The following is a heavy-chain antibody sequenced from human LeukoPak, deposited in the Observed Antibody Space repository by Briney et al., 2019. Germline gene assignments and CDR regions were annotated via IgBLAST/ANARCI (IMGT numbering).Heavy chain of an antibody. CDR2: IYYSGST. Sequence: SETLSLTCTVSGGSISSSSYYWGWIRQHPGKGLEWIGYIYYSGSTYYNPSLKSRVTISVDRSKNQFSLKLSSVTAADTAVYYCATEGYSSSSMDVWGKGTTVTVSS. CDR3: ATEGYSSSSMDV. D-gene: IGHD6-13*01. V-gene: IGHV4-31*03. CDR1: GGSISSSSYY. J-gene: IGHJ6*04.